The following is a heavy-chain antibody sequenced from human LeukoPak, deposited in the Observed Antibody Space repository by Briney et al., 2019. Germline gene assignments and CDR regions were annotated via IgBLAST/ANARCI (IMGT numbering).Heavy chain of an antibody. D-gene: IGHD6-13*01. CDR3: AKDQVIAAGGTDY. J-gene: IGHJ4*02. Sequence: GGSLRLSCAASGFTFSSYAMSWVRQAPGKGLEWVSVISGSGGSTNYADSVKGRFTISRDNSKNTLYLQMNSLRDEDTAVYYCAKDQVIAAGGTDYWGQGTLVTVSS. V-gene: IGHV3-23*01. CDR2: ISGSGGST. CDR1: GFTFSSYA.